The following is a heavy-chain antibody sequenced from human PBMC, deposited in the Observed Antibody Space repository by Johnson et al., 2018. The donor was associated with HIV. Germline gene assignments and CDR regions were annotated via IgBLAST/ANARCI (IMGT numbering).Heavy chain of an antibody. CDR3: AKETRDSRSAFDI. J-gene: IGHJ3*02. Sequence: VHLVESGGGVVQPGRSLRLSCAASEFTFSNYAMHWVRQAPGKGLELVAVISYDGSNKYYADSVKGRFTISRDNSKNTLYLQMNSLRAEDTAVYYCAKETRDSRSAFDIWGQGTLVTVSS. D-gene: IGHD3-22*01. CDR2: ISYDGSNK. V-gene: IGHV3-30-3*01. CDR1: EFTFSNYA.